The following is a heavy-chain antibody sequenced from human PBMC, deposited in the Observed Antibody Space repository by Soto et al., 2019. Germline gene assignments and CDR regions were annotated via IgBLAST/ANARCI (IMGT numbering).Heavy chain of an antibody. CDR2: ISAYNGNT. CDR1: GYTFTSYG. CDR3: ARDGSTGTKFIYYYYGMDV. V-gene: IGHV1-18*01. Sequence: QVQLVQSGAEVKKPGASVKVSCKASGYTFTSYGISWVRQAPGQGLEWMGWISAYNGNTNYAQKLQGRVTMTTDTSTRTAYMELRSLRSDDTAVYYSARDGSTGTKFIYYYYGMDVWGQGTTVTVSS. D-gene: IGHD1-1*01. J-gene: IGHJ6*02.